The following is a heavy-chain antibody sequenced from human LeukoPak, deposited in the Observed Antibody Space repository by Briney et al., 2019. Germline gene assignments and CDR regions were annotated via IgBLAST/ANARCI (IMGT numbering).Heavy chain of an antibody. D-gene: IGHD3-3*01. Sequence: SQTLLLTYTVSGGSMSSGDYHWTWLRQPAGKGPEWIGRIFKGVSTNYNPSLKGRATISQDTSKNQFSLDLTSVTAADTAVYYCALRNFGIGFHMRGQGTLVTVSS. J-gene: IGHJ3*01. CDR3: ALRNFGIGFHM. V-gene: IGHV4-61*02. CDR1: GGSMSSGDYH. CDR2: IFKGVST.